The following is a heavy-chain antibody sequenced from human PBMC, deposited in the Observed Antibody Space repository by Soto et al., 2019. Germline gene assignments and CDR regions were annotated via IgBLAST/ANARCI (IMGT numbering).Heavy chain of an antibody. D-gene: IGHD3-22*01. CDR1: GYTFTSYG. V-gene: IGHV1-18*01. J-gene: IGHJ4*02. Sequence: ASVKVSCKASGYTFTSYGISWVRQAPGQGLEWMGWISAYNGNTNYAQKLQGRVTMTTDTSTSTAYMELRSLRSDDTAVYYCVRPSDDTSGYSYYFDYWGQGTLVTVSS. CDR2: ISAYNGNT. CDR3: VRPSDDTSGYSYYFDY.